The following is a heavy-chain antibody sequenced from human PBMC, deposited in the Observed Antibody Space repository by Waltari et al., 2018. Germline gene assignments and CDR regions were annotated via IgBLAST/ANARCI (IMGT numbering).Heavy chain of an antibody. CDR1: GFTFCYYH. J-gene: IGHJ3*02. V-gene: IGHV3-21*05. CDR3: ARDRRPTMILGSGAFDI. D-gene: IGHD3-22*01. CDR2: ITSDGTHT. Sequence: EVRLLESGGGLVRPGECLRLSCDASGFTFCYYHLYGVRQAPGKGPEWISFITSDGTHTTYADSMRGRLTISRDNAKNSLFLQINSLRADDTAVYYCARDRRPTMILGSGAFDIWGQGTVVNVSS.